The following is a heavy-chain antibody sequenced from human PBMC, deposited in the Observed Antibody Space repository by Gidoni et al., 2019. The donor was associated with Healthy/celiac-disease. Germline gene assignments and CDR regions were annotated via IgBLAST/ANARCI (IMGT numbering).Heavy chain of an antibody. D-gene: IGHD6-13*01. CDR3: ARGSLYSSSWYIDY. J-gene: IGHJ4*02. CDR2: INHSGST. CDR1: GGSFSGYY. V-gene: IGHV4-34*01. Sequence: QAQLQQWGAGLLKPSETLSLTCAVYGGSFSGYYWSWIRQPPGKGLEWIGEINHSGSTNYHPSLKSRVTISVDTSKNQFSLKLSSVTAADTAVYYCARGSLYSSSWYIDYWGQGTLVTVSS.